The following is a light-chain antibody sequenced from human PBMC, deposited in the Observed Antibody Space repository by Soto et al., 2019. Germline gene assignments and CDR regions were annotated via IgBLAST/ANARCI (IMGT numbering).Light chain of an antibody. V-gene: IGKV3-20*01. CDR2: GAS. Sequence: EIVLTQSPGTLSLSPGERATLSCRASQSVSSSYLAWYQQKPGQAPRLFIYGASTRATGIPDRFSGSGSGTDFTLTISRLEPEDFAVYYCQQYRTSPRTFGQGTKVEIK. CDR1: QSVSSSY. J-gene: IGKJ1*01. CDR3: QQYRTSPRT.